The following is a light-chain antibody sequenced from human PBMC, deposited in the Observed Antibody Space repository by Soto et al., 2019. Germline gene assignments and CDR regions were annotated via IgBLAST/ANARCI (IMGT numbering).Light chain of an antibody. Sequence: EIVLTQSPGTLSLSPGERATLSCRASQSVSSSFLAWYQQKPGQAPRLLIYGASSRATGIPDRFSGSGSGTDFTLTISRLEPEDLAVYYCQEYDSSPWTFGQGTKGAIK. V-gene: IGKV3-20*01. CDR1: QSVSSSF. J-gene: IGKJ1*01. CDR3: QEYDSSPWT. CDR2: GAS.